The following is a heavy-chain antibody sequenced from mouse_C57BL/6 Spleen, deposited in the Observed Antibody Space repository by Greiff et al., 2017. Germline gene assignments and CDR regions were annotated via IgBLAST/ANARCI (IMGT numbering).Heavy chain of an antibody. CDR2: ISYSGST. CDR3: ARGLGYYFDY. V-gene: IGHV3-1*01. Sequence: VQLKESGPGMVKPSQSLSLTCTVTGYSITSGYDWHWIRHFPGNKLEWMGYISYSGSTNYNPSLKSRISITHDTSKNHFFLKLNSVTTEDTATYYCARGLGYYFDYWGQGTTLTVSS. CDR1: GYSITSGYD. J-gene: IGHJ2*01.